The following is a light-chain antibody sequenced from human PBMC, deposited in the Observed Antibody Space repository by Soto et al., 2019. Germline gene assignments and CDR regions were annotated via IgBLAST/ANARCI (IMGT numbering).Light chain of an antibody. V-gene: IGKV3-15*01. CDR1: QSVGSN. CDR3: QQYNNWPPDRT. CDR2: GAS. J-gene: IGKJ1*01. Sequence: EIVMTQSPATLSVSPGERATLSCMASQSVGSNLAWYQQKPGQAPRLLIYGASTSATGIPARFSGSGSGTECTLTISSLQSEDFAIYVCQQYNNWPPDRTFGQGTKVEIK.